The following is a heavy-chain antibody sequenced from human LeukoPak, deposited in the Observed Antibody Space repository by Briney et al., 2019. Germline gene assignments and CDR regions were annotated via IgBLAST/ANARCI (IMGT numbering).Heavy chain of an antibody. Sequence: PGASVKVSCKASGYTFTSYGISWVRQAPGQGLEWMGWISAYNGNTNYAQKLQGRVTMTTDTSTSTAYMELRSLRSDDTAVYYRASNPLGYCSSTSCPPMYYFDYWGQGTLVTVSS. CDR2: ISAYNGNT. V-gene: IGHV1-18*01. CDR1: GYTFTSYG. J-gene: IGHJ4*02. CDR3: ASNPLGYCSSTSCPPMYYFDY. D-gene: IGHD2-2*01.